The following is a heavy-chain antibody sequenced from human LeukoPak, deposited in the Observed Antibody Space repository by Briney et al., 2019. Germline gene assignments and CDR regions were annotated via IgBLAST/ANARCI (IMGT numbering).Heavy chain of an antibody. V-gene: IGHV4-39*01. CDR2: IYYSGTT. CDR1: GGSISSNSEY. Sequence: SETLSLTCTVSGGSISSNSEYCGWIRQLPGKGLEWIGNIYYSGTTYYNPSLNSRVTISVDTSKSQFSLKLSSVTAADTAVYYCARPYGGNPGYFDYWGQGTLVTVSS. D-gene: IGHD4-23*01. CDR3: ARPYGGNPGYFDY. J-gene: IGHJ4*02.